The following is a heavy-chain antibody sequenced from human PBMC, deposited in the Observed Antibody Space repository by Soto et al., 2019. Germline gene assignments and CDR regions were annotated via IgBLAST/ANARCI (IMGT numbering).Heavy chain of an antibody. CDR1: GGSISSGGYY. CDR2: IYYSGST. CDR3: ARDHRYYYDSSGYYDYCFDP. V-gene: IGHV4-31*03. D-gene: IGHD3-22*01. Sequence: SETLSLTCTVSGGSISSGGYYWSWIRQHPGKGLEWIGYIYYSGSTYYNPSLKSRVTISVDTSKNQFSLKLSSVTAADTAVYYCARDHRYYYDSSGYYDYCFDPWGQGTLVTVSS. J-gene: IGHJ5*02.